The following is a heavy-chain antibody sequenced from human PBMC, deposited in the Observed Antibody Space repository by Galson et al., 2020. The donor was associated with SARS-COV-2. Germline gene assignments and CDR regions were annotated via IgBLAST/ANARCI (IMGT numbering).Heavy chain of an antibody. CDR1: GYSISSGYY. Sequence: SETLSLTCAVSGYSISSGYYWGWIRQPPGKGLGWIGGVYHSGSTYYNPSLKSRVTISVDTSKNQFSLKLSSVTAADTAVYYCARRPGYTYDRYFDYWGQGTLVTVSS. D-gene: IGHD5-18*01. J-gene: IGHJ4*02. CDR3: ARRPGYTYDRYFDY. CDR2: VYHSGST. V-gene: IGHV4-38-2*01.